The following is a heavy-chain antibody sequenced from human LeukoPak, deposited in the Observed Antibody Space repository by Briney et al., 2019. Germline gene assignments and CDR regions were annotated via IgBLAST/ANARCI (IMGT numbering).Heavy chain of an antibody. CDR1: SGSISSTSYY. CDR2: MYYSGST. V-gene: IGHV4-39*07. J-gene: IGHJ4*02. Sequence: SENLSLTCTVSSGSISSTSYYWGWIRQPPGMGLEWIGSMYYSGSTYYNPSLKSRVTISVDTSKSQFSLKLSSVTAADTAVYYCAREMRSPRGGFDYWDQGTLVTVSS. CDR3: AREMRSPRGGFDY. D-gene: IGHD3-10*01.